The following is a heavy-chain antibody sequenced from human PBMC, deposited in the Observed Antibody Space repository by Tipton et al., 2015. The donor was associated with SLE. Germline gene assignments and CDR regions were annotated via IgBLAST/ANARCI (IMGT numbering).Heavy chain of an antibody. Sequence: LRLSCTVSGGSISSGSYYWSWIRQPTGKGLEWIGHIYTSGSTNYNPSLKSRVTISVDTSKNQFSLKLSSVTAADTAVYYCASGTDSSGGGDWGQGTLVTVSS. CDR3: ASGTDSSGGGD. J-gene: IGHJ4*02. V-gene: IGHV4-61*09. D-gene: IGHD3-22*01. CDR1: GGSISSGSYY. CDR2: IYTSGST.